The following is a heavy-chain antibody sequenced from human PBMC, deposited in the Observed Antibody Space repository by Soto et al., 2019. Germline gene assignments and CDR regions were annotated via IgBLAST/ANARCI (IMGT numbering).Heavy chain of an antibody. CDR3: ARDTMTSRIDN. J-gene: IGHJ4*02. CDR2: IIPILGRA. V-gene: IGHV1-69*08. CDR1: GGAFSRYT. D-gene: IGHD3-22*01. Sequence: QVQLVQSGAEVRKPGSSVKVSCKASGGAFSRYTTSWVRQAPEQGLEWMGRIIPILGRANYAQKFQGRVTLNADESTSTAYMERSSLRSDDTAVYYCARDTMTSRIDNCGQGTLVTVSS.